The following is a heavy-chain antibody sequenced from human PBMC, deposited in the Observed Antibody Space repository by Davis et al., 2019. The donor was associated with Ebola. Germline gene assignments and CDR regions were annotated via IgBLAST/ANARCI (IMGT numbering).Heavy chain of an antibody. CDR2: INANSGVT. Sequence: AASVKVSCKASGYTFTGYYMQWVRQAPGHGLEWMGWINANSGVTNYAQKFQGWVTMTRDTSISTAYMELSRLTSDDTAVYYCARGLGYCSGGSCYSGSFDYWGQGTLVTVSS. V-gene: IGHV1-2*04. CDR3: ARGLGYCSGGSCYSGSFDY. D-gene: IGHD2-15*01. CDR1: GYTFTGYY. J-gene: IGHJ4*02.